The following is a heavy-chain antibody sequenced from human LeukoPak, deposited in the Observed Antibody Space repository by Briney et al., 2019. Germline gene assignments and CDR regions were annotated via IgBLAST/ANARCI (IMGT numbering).Heavy chain of an antibody. CDR2: IYYSGST. V-gene: IGHV4-59*08. CDR3: ARGPYSYDSSSAFDI. Sequence: PSETLSLTCTVSGGSISSYYWSWIRQPPGKGLEWIGYIYYSGSTNYNPSLKSRVTISVDTSKNQFSLKLSSVTAADTAVYFCARGPYSYDSSSAFDIWGQGTMVTVSS. J-gene: IGHJ3*02. CDR1: GGSISSYY. D-gene: IGHD3-22*01.